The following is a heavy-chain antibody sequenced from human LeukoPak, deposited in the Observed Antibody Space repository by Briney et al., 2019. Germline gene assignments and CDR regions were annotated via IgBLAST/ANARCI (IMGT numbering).Heavy chain of an antibody. Sequence: GESLKISCKGSGYSFTSYWIGWVRPMPGKGLEWMGIIYPGDSDTRYSPSFQGQVTISADKSISTAYLQWSSLKASDTAMYYCARQSGSYYYYMDVWGKGTTVTVSS. CDR3: ARQSGSYYYYMDV. CDR2: IYPGDSDT. CDR1: GYSFTSYW. V-gene: IGHV5-51*01. D-gene: IGHD1-26*01. J-gene: IGHJ6*03.